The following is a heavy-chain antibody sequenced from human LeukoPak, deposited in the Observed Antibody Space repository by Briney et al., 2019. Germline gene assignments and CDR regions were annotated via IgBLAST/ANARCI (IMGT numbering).Heavy chain of an antibody. J-gene: IGHJ1*01. Sequence: ASVKVSCKASGYTFTTSDINWVRQATGQGLQWMGWMNPNSGNTGYAQKFQGRVTLTRDTSISTACMELSSLRSEDTAVYYCARDDFWSGYLYWGQGTLVTVSS. CDR1: GYTFTTSD. CDR2: MNPNSGNT. CDR3: ARDDFWSGYLY. D-gene: IGHD3-3*01. V-gene: IGHV1-8*01.